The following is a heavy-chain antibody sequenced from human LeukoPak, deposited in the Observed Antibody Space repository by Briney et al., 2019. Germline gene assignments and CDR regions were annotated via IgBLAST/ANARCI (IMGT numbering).Heavy chain of an antibody. CDR3: TGGFGHNWSPFEN. CDR1: GLTFRNYW. CDR2: INGDGGDI. D-gene: IGHD1-1*01. V-gene: IGHV3-74*01. Sequence: PGGSLRLSCAVSGLTFRNYWMHWVRQAPGKGLVWVSRINGDGGDISYADSVKGRFTISRDNAKNTLSLQMNSLTDDDTALYYCTGGFGHNWSPFENWGQGTLVTVSS. J-gene: IGHJ4*02.